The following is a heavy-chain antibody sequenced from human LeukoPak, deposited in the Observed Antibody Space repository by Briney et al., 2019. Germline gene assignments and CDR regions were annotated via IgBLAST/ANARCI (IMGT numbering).Heavy chain of an antibody. Sequence: SETLSLTCTVSGGSISSYYWSWIRQPPGKGLEWIGYIYYSGSTNYNPSLKSRVTISVDTSKNQFSLKLSSVTAADTAVYYCARPRVRGIIIRGFDYWGQGTLVTVSS. CDR3: ARPRVRGIIIRGFDY. J-gene: IGHJ4*02. D-gene: IGHD3-10*01. V-gene: IGHV4-59*12. CDR1: GGSISSYY. CDR2: IYYSGST.